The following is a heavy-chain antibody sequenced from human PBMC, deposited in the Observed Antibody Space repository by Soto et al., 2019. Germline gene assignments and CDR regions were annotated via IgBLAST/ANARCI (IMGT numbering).Heavy chain of an antibody. Sequence: QVQLVESGGGVVQPGRSLRLSCAASGFTFSSYGMHWVRQAPGKGLAWVAVIWYDGSNKYYADSVKGRFTISRDNSKNTLYLQMNSLRAEDTAVYYCARDSGYDLYFDYWGQGTLVTVSS. CDR3: ARDSGYDLYFDY. CDR2: IWYDGSNK. CDR1: GFTFSSYG. D-gene: IGHD5-12*01. J-gene: IGHJ4*02. V-gene: IGHV3-33*01.